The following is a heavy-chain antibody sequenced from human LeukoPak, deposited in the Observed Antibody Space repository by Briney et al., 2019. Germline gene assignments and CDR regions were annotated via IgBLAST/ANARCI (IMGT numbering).Heavy chain of an antibody. D-gene: IGHD4-17*01. J-gene: IGHJ4*02. Sequence: SETLSLTCTVSGGSISSGGYYWSWIRQHPGKGLEWIGYIYYSGSTYYRTSLKSRVTISVDTSKNQFSLKLSSVNAAATAVYYCANTPDYGDTYYFDYWGQGTLVTVSS. CDR2: IYYSGST. CDR1: GGSISSGGYY. CDR3: ANTPDYGDTYYFDY. V-gene: IGHV4-31*03.